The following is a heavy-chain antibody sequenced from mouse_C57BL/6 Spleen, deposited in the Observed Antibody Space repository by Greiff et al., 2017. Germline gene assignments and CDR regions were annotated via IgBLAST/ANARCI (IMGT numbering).Heavy chain of an antibody. CDR2: INPSSGYT. CDR1: GYTFTSYT. D-gene: IGHD2-2*01. V-gene: IGHV1-4*01. J-gene: IGHJ4*01. Sequence: VQLQQSGAELARPGASVKMSCKASGYTFTSYTMHWVKQRPGQGLEWIGYINPSSGYTKYNQKFKDKATLTADKSSSTAYMHLSSLTSEDSAVDYCAREGYTDARDYWGQGTSVTVSS. CDR3: AREGYTDARDY.